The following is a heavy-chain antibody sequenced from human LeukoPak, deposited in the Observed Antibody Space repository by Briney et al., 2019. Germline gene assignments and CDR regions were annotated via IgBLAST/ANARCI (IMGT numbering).Heavy chain of an antibody. J-gene: IGHJ4*02. V-gene: IGHV3-9*01. CDR2: ISWKSGSI. CDR1: GFTFDDHA. CDR3: ARDSLEYYYGSGSYYPDY. Sequence: GGSLRLSCTASGFTFDDHALHWVRQAPGKGLEWVSGISWKSGSIGHADSVKGRFSISRDNAKNSLYLQMNSLRAEDTAVYYCARDSLEYYYGSGSYYPDYWGQGTLVTVSS. D-gene: IGHD3-10*01.